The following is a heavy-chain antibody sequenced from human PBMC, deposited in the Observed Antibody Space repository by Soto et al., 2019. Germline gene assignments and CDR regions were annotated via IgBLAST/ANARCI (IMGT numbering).Heavy chain of an antibody. CDR2: IYYSGST. CDR1: Y. V-gene: IGHV4-31*02. CDR3: ARGSCGGDCLDYYYYYGMDV. J-gene: IGHJ6*02. D-gene: IGHD2-21*02. Sequence: YWIGWVRQMPGKGLEWIGYIYYSGSTYYNPSLKSRVTISVDTSKNQFSLKLSSVTAADTAVYYCARGSCGGDCLDYYYYYGMDVWGQGTTVTVSS.